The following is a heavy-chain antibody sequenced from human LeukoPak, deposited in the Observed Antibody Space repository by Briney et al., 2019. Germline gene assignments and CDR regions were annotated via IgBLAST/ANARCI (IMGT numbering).Heavy chain of an antibody. CDR3: ARPYCRSIRCYLYLYGLDV. CDR1: GFTFSDYA. CDR2: VSSAGTPQ. V-gene: IGHV3-30*03. D-gene: IGHD3-16*02. J-gene: IGHJ6*02. Sequence: GGSLRLSCAGSGFTFSDYAMHWVRQAPGKAPEWVAVVSSAGTPQYYGDSVKGRFAVSRDSSKDTLYLHLNSVTTEDTGVYYCARPYCRSIRCYLYLYGLDVWGQGTTVTVSS.